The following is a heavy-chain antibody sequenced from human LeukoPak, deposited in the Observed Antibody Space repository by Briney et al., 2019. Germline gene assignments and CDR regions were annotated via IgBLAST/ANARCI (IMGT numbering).Heavy chain of an antibody. Sequence: GESLKISFKGFGSTFSSSWIGWVHQMPGKGLEWMGIIYPGDSDTRYSPSFQGQVTISADKSINTAYLQWSSLKATDTGIYYCARQYGRPFDYWGQGTLVTVSS. D-gene: IGHD4-17*01. J-gene: IGHJ4*02. CDR1: GSTFSSSW. CDR2: IYPGDSDT. CDR3: ARQYGRPFDY. V-gene: IGHV5-51*07.